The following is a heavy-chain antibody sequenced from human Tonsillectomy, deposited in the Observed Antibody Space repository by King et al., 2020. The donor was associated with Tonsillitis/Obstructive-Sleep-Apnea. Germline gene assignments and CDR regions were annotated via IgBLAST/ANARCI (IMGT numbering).Heavy chain of an antibody. V-gene: IGHV3-30*18. CDR2: ISYDGSNK. D-gene: IGHD5-24*01. CDR1: GFTFSSYG. J-gene: IGHJ4*02. Sequence: VQLVESGGGVVQPGRSLRLSCAASGFTFSSYGMHWVRQAPGKGLEWVAVISYDGSNKYYADSVKGRFTISRDNSKNTLYLQMNSLRAEDTAVYYCAKDGEWLQLSYYFDYWGQGTLVTVSS. CDR3: AKDGEWLQLSYYFDY.